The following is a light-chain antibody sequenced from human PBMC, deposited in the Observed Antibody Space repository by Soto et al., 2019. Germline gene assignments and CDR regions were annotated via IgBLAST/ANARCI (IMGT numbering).Light chain of an antibody. J-gene: IGLJ2*01. CDR3: CSYAGSYTVL. V-gene: IGLV2-11*01. CDR2: DVT. CDR1: SSDVGGYNY. Sequence: QSALTQPRSVSGSPGQSVTISCTGTSSDVGGYNYVSWYQQHPGKAPKFMIYDVTKRPSGVPDRFSGSKSGNTASLTLSGLQAEDEADYFCCSYAGSYTVLFGGGTKLTVL.